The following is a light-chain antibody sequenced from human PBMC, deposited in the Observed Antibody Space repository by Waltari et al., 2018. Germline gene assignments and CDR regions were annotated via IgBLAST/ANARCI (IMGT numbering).Light chain of an antibody. CDR3: SSLTSSSAWE. J-gene: IGLJ3*02. Sequence: QSALTQPASVSGSPGQSITISGTGTASDIGSYNNVSWYQQHPVKAPKLTIYDVTYRPSGVSNRFAGSKAANTASLSVARLPAEEDADYYCSSLTSSSAWEFGGENKLTVL. V-gene: IGLV2-14*01. CDR1: ASDIGSYNN. CDR2: DVT.